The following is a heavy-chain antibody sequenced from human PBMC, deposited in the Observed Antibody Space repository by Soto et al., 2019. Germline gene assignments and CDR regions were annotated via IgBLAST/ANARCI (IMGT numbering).Heavy chain of an antibody. CDR2: ISAYNGNT. J-gene: IGHJ6*03. CDR3: ARKVRGILPGVGYCSSTSCPHDYYYYYMDV. D-gene: IGHD2-2*01. Sequence: ASVKVSCKASGYTFTSYGISWVRQAPGQGLEWMGWISAYNGNTNYAQKLQGRVTMTTGKSTSTAYMELGSLRSDDTAVYYCARKVRGILPGVGYCSSTSCPHDYYYYYMDVWGKGTTVTVSS. CDR1: GYTFTSYG. V-gene: IGHV1-18*01.